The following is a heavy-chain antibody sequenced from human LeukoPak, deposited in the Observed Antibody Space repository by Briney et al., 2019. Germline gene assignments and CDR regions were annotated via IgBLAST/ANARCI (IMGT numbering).Heavy chain of an antibody. CDR2: INSDGSST. CDR1: GFTFSSYW. J-gene: IGHJ6*02. D-gene: IGHD1-26*01. Sequence: AGGSLRLSCAASGFTFSSYWMHWVRQAPGKGLVWVSRINSDGSSTSYADSVKGRFTISRDNAKNTLYLQMNSLRAEDTAVYYCARGEVVGSFHYYYYGMDVWGQGTTVTVSS. V-gene: IGHV3-74*01. CDR3: ARGEVVGSFHYYYYGMDV.